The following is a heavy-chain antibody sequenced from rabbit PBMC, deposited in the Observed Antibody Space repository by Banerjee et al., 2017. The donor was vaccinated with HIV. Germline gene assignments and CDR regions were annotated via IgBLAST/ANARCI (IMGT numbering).Heavy chain of an antibody. J-gene: IGHJ4*01. V-gene: IGHV1S40*01. CDR2: IHVGSSGST. Sequence: KGLELIACIHVGSSGSTYYASWAKGRFTISKTSSTTVTLQMTSLTAADTATYFCVRGLYSSSRNLWGPGTLVTVS. CDR3: VRGLYSSSRNL. D-gene: IGHD1-1*01.